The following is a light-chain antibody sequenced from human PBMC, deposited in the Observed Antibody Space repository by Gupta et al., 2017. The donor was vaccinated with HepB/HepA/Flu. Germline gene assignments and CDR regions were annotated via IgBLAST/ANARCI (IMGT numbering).Light chain of an antibody. CDR1: QSIRNY. Sequence: DIQMTQSPSSLPASVGDRIIITCRASQSIRNYLNWYQQKPGKAPKLLIYAASSLQSAVPSRFSGTGPGTDFTLIIMRVQPEDFATYHCHLTDTTPWTFGQGTTVEVK. J-gene: IGKJ1*01. V-gene: IGKV1-39*01. CDR3: HLTDTTPWT. CDR2: AAS.